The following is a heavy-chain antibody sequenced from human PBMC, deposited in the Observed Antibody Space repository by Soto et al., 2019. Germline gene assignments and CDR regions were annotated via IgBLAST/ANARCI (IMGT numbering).Heavy chain of an antibody. Sequence: ASVKVSCKASGDTFTSYDINWVRQATGQGLEWMGWMNPNSGNTGYAQKFQGRVTMTRNTSISTAYMELSSLRSEDTAMYFCARLKHGSSISGWGQGTTVTVSS. D-gene: IGHD6-6*01. V-gene: IGHV1-8*01. CDR3: ARLKHGSSISG. J-gene: IGHJ6*02. CDR2: MNPNSGNT. CDR1: GDTFTSYD.